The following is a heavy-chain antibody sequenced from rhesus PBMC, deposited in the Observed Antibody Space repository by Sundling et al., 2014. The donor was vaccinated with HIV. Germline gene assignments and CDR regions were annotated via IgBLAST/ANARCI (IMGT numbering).Heavy chain of an antibody. V-gene: IGHV3S42*01. CDR3: AKVPNYSGSYYKDIDY. J-gene: IGHJ4*01. Sequence: EVQLVESGGGLAKPGGSLRLSCVASGFTFSSYYMYWVRQAPGKGLEWVSAINTGGGSTYYADSVKGRFTISRDNSKNTLSLQMNSLRAEDTAVYYCAKVPNYSGSYYKDIDYWGQGVLVTVSS. CDR2: INTGGGST. CDR1: GFTFSSYY. D-gene: IGHD3-16*01.